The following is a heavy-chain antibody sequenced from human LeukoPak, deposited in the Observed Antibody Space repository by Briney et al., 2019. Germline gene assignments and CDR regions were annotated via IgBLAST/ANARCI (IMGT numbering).Heavy chain of an antibody. Sequence: PGASLRLSCAASGFIFRNYAMSWVRQAPGKGLEWVSAITGSGGTTYYADSVKGRFTISRVNSKNTLYVEMNTLRAEDTAVYYCAKWGDYDILTGYYVSDFWGQGTLVTVSS. V-gene: IGHV3-23*01. J-gene: IGHJ4*02. CDR1: GFIFRNYA. D-gene: IGHD3-9*01. CDR3: AKWGDYDILTGYYVSDF. CDR2: ITGSGGTT.